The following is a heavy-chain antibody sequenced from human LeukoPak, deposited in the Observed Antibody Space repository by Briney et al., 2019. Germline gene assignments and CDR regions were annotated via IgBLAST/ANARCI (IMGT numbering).Heavy chain of an antibody. CDR1: GFAFSSYA. CDR2: ISGSAGST. Sequence: GGSLRLSCAASGFAFSSYAMSWVRQSPGKGLEWVAGISGSAGSTNHADSVKGRFTFSRDNSKNTLHLQMNILRAEDTAVYYCAKEMYAQLLFGPRFSPWGQGTLVTVSS. D-gene: IGHD3-10*02. J-gene: IGHJ5*02. CDR3: AKEMYAQLLFGPRFSP. V-gene: IGHV3-23*01.